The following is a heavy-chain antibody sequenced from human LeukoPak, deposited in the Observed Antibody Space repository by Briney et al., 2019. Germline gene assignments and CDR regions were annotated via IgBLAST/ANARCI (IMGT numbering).Heavy chain of an antibody. V-gene: IGHV1-69*13. J-gene: IGHJ6*03. Sequence: ASVKVSCKASGGTFSSYAISWVRQAPGQGLEWMGGIIPIFGTANYAEKFQGRVTITADESKSTAYMELSSLRSEDTAVYYCAIGGGYCSSTSCYYYYMDVWGKGTTVTVSS. D-gene: IGHD2-2*01. CDR3: AIGGGYCSSTSCYYYYMDV. CDR2: IIPIFGTA. CDR1: GGTFSSYA.